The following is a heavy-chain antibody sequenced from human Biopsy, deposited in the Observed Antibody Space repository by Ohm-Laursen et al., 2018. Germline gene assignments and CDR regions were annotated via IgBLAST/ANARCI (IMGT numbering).Heavy chain of an antibody. V-gene: IGHV4-59*08. Sequence: GTLSLTCTVSGDSVTKYYWSWIRQPTGKGLEWIGHIYYSVMTNYNPSLQSRVSISVDTSRNQVSLKLNSVTAADTAVYYCGRREVVITHDAFDTWGQGTMVTVSS. CDR1: GDSVTKYY. D-gene: IGHD3-22*01. CDR3: GRREVVITHDAFDT. CDR2: IYYSVMT. J-gene: IGHJ3*02.